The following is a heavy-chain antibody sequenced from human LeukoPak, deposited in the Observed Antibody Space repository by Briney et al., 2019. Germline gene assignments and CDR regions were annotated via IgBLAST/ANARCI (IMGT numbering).Heavy chain of an antibody. D-gene: IGHD3-22*01. J-gene: IGHJ4*02. V-gene: IGHV4-30-2*01. Sequence: PSETLSLTCAVSGGSISSGGYSWSWIRQPPGKGLEWIGYIYHSGSTYYNPSLKSRVTISVDRSKNQFSLKLSSVTAADTAVYYCARVGADSSGYYWDYFDYWGQGTRSPSPQ. CDR2: IYHSGST. CDR3: ARVGADSSGYYWDYFDY. CDR1: GGSISSGGYS.